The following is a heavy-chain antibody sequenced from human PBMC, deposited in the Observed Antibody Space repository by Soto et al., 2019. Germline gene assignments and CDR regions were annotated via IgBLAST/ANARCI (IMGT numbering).Heavy chain of an antibody. J-gene: IGHJ4*02. CDR3: ARVRISQLRWYTAYYFDY. CDR2: INPNSGDT. D-gene: IGHD5-18*01. Sequence: ASVKVSCKASGYTFTGYYMHWVRQAPGQGLEWMGWINPNSGDTNYAQKFQGRVTMTRDTSKNQFSLKLSSVTAADTAVYYCARVRISQLRWYTAYYFDYWGQGTLVTVSS. V-gene: IGHV1-2*02. CDR1: GYTFTGYY.